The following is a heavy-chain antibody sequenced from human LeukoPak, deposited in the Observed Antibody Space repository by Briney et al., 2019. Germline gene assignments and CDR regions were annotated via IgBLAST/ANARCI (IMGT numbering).Heavy chain of an antibody. D-gene: IGHD1-26*01. CDR1: GDSISSSGYY. CDR2: MYYGGNT. CDR3: ARSKNGKCDY. V-gene: IGHV4-39*07. Sequence: SETLSLTCSVSGDSISSSGYYWGWIRQPPGKGLEWIGCMYYGGNTYYNASLKSRVTISVDTSKNLFSLKLNSVTAADTGVYYCARSKNGKCDYWGQGTLVTVSS. J-gene: IGHJ4*02.